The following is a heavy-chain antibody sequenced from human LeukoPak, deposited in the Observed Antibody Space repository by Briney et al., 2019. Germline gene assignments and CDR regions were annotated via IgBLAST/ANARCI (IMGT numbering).Heavy chain of an antibody. J-gene: IGHJ4*02. D-gene: IGHD5-12*01. CDR2: IKSDGNSA. CDR3: TREVASAAFDY. Sequence: GGSLRLSCAASGLTFSDYWMHWVRQAPGKGLMWVSLIKSDGNSAMYADSVEGRFSISRDNAKNTVYLQMNSLRAEDTAVYFCTREVASAAFDYWGQGTPITVSS. V-gene: IGHV3-74*03. CDR1: GLTFSDYW.